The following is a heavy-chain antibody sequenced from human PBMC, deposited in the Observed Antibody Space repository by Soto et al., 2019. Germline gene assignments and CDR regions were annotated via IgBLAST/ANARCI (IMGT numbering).Heavy chain of an antibody. CDR2: ISYDGSNK. CDR1: GFTFSSYG. D-gene: IGHD6-25*01. V-gene: IGHV3-30*18. CDR3: AKDSSDYYYYGMDV. J-gene: IGHJ6*02. Sequence: PGGSLRLSCAASGFTFSSYGMHWVRQAPGKGPEWVAVISYDGSNKYYADSVKGRFTISRDNSKNTLYLQMNSLRAEDTAVYYCAKDSSDYYYYGMDVWGQGTTVTVSS.